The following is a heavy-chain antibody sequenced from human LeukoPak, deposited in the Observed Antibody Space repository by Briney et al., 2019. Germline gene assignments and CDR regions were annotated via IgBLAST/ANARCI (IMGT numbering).Heavy chain of an antibody. V-gene: IGHV3-66*01. Sequence: GGSLRLSCVGSEFTFSTYWMSWVRQAPGKGLEWVSIISSAGTTYYADSVKGRFTISRDNSKNTVYLQVNSLRDEDTAVYYCARDLEAANTYYFDYWGQGTMVTVSS. CDR3: ARDLEAANTYYFDY. CDR2: ISSAGTT. J-gene: IGHJ4*02. D-gene: IGHD6-13*01. CDR1: EFTFSTYW.